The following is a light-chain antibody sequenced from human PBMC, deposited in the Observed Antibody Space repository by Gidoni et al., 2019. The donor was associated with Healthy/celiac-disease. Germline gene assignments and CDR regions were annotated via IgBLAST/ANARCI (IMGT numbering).Light chain of an antibody. CDR3: MQATQFPLT. Sequence: EMVMTQTPLSTPVTLGQPASISCRSSQSLVHSDGHTYLSWLQQRPGQPPRLLIYKISTRFSGVPARFSGSGAGTDFTLTISRVESEDVGVYYCMQATQFPLTFGGGTKVEIK. J-gene: IGKJ4*01. V-gene: IGKV2-24*01. CDR1: QSLVHSDGHTY. CDR2: KIS.